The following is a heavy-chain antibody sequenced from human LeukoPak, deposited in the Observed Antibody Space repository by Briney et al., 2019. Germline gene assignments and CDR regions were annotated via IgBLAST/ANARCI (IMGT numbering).Heavy chain of an antibody. Sequence: SETLSLTCTVSGGSISRYYWNWIRQPPGKGLEWIGHFSYSGSTNFNPSLKSRVTISVDTSKNQFSLMVRSVTAADTAVYYCAREYYYGSGTSYGMDVWGQGTTVTVSS. V-gene: IGHV4-59*01. CDR1: GGSISRYY. CDR2: FSYSGST. CDR3: AREYYYGSGTSYGMDV. D-gene: IGHD3-10*01. J-gene: IGHJ6*02.